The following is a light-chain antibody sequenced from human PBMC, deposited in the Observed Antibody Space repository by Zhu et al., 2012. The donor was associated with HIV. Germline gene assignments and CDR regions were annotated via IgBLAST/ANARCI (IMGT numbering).Light chain of an antibody. CDR2: AAS. Sequence: DIQMTQSPPSLSASVGDRVTITCRASQGISNYLAWYQQKPGKVPKLLIYAASTLQSGVPSRFSGSGSGTAFTLTISSLLPEDVATYYCQKYNSSPWTFGQGTKVEIK. J-gene: IGKJ1*01. V-gene: IGKV1-27*01. CDR1: QGISNY. CDR3: QKYNSSPWT.